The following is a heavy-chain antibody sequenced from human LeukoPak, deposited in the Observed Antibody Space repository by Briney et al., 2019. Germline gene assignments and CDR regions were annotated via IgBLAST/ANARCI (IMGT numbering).Heavy chain of an antibody. CDR1: GGTFSSYA. D-gene: IGHD2-8*01. CDR2: IIPIFGTA. J-gene: IGHJ6*02. V-gene: IGHV1-69*13. CDR3: ALRGLTYYYGMDV. Sequence: SVKVSCKASGGTFSSYAISWVRQAPGQGLEWMGGIIPIFGTANYAQKFQGRVTITADESTSTAYMELSSLRSEGTAVYYCALRGLTYYYGMDVWGQGTTVTVSS.